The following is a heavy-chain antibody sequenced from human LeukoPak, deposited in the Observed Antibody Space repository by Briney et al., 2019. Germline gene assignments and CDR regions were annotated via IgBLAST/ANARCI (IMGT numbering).Heavy chain of an antibody. Sequence: GGSLRLSCAASGFTFSSYAMSWVRQAPGKGLEWVSAISGSGGSTYYADFVKGRLTISRDNSKNTLYLQMNSLRAEDTAVYYCAKRYCSSTSCYADHAPHHDAFDIWGQGTMVTVSS. V-gene: IGHV3-23*01. J-gene: IGHJ3*02. D-gene: IGHD2-2*01. CDR1: GFTFSSYA. CDR2: ISGSGGST. CDR3: AKRYCSSTSCYADHAPHHDAFDI.